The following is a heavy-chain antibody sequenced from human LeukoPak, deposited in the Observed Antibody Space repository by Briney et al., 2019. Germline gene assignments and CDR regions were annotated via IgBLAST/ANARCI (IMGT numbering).Heavy chain of an antibody. CDR1: GGSISSGGYY. CDR2: IYYSGST. D-gene: IGHD3-10*01. V-gene: IGHV4-31*03. CDR3: ARARNTGYYGSGSYPAYYYYYMDV. J-gene: IGHJ6*03. Sequence: SQTLSLTCTVSGGSISSGGYYWSWIRQHPGKGLEWIGYIYYSGSTYYNPSLKSRVTISVDTSKSQFSLKLSSVTAADTAVYYCARARNTGYYGSGSYPAYYYYYMDVWGKGTTVTVSS.